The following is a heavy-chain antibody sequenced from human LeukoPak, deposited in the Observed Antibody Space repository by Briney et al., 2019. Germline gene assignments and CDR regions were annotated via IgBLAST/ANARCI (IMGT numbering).Heavy chain of an antibody. CDR3: ARDPGIVGAQFDY. V-gene: IGHV3-30*04. CDR2: ISYDGSNK. CDR1: GFTFSSYA. Sequence: GGSLRLSCAASGFTFSSYAMHWVRQAPGRGLEWVAVISYDGSNKYYADSVKGRFSISRDNSKNTLYLQMNSLRAEDTAVYYCARDPGIVGAQFDYWGQGTLVTVSS. J-gene: IGHJ4*02. D-gene: IGHD1-26*01.